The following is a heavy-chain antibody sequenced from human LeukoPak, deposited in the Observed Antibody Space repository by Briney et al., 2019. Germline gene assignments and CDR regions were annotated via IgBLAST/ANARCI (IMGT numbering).Heavy chain of an antibody. CDR3: AAQYCTSTTCYAVY. CDR2: ISSSSSTI. Sequence: QPGGSLRLSCAASGFTFSSYSMNWVRQAPGKGLEWVSYISSSSSTIYYADSVKGRFTISRDNAKNSLYLQMNSLRDEDTAVYYCAAQYCTSTTCYAVYWGQGTLVTVSS. J-gene: IGHJ4*02. CDR1: GFTFSSYS. V-gene: IGHV3-48*02. D-gene: IGHD2-2*01.